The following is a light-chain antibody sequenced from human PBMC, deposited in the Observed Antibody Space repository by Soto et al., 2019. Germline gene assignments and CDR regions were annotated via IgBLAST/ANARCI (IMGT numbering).Light chain of an antibody. V-gene: IGKV1-39*01. Sequence: DIQLTQSPSSLSASLGDKVAITGREGQSIRSYLNWVQQKPGKAPKLLIYDAFSVQPGVPSRFRGSGFGTDFSLTICSLPPEDFATYYCQQSYITPPWTFGQGTKVDIK. CDR2: DAF. CDR1: QSIRSY. J-gene: IGKJ1*01. CDR3: QQSYITPPWT.